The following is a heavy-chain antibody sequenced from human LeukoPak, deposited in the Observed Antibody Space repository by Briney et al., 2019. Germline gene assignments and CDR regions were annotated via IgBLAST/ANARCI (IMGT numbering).Heavy chain of an antibody. D-gene: IGHD6-13*01. V-gene: IGHV3-30*04. CDR3: AKEVSSSWSH. CDR1: GFTFSSYA. Sequence: PGGSLRLSCAASGFTFSSYAMHWVRQAPGKGLEWVAVISSDGSNKYYADSVKGRFTISRDNSKNTLYLQMNSLRAEDTAVYYCAKEVSSSWSHWGQGTLVTVSS. J-gene: IGHJ4*02. CDR2: ISSDGSNK.